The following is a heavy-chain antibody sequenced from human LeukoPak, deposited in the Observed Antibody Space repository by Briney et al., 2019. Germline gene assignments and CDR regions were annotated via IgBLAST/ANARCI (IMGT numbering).Heavy chain of an antibody. CDR2: YHTSGST. J-gene: IGHJ3*02. CDR3: ARDTYYYDSSGDAFDI. D-gene: IGHD3-22*01. Sequence: SETLSLTCTVSGCSISSYYWSWIRQPAGKGLEWIGRYHTSGSTNYNPSLKSRVTMSADTSKNQFSLQLSSVTAADTAVYYCARDTYYYDSSGDAFDIWGQGTMVTVSS. CDR1: GCSISSYY. V-gene: IGHV4-4*07.